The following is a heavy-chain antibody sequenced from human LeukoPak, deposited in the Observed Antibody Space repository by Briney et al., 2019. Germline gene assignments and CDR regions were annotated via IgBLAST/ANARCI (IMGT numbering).Heavy chain of an antibody. CDR3: AKDSLGYCSSTSCYIPGWFDY. CDR2: IRYDGSNK. V-gene: IGHV3-30*02. D-gene: IGHD2-2*02. J-gene: IGHJ4*02. Sequence: PGGSLRLSCVVSGFTFSSYWMHWVRQAPGKGLEWVAFIRYDGSNKYYADSVKGRFTISRDNSKNTLYLQMNSLRAEDTAVYYCAKDSLGYCSSTSCYIPGWFDYWGQGTLVTVSS. CDR1: GFTFSSYW.